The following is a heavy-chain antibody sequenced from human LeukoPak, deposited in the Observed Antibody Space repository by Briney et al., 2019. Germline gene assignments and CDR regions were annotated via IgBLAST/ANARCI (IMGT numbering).Heavy chain of an antibody. V-gene: IGHV3-21*04. CDR1: VFTFSSYS. Sequence: GGSLRLSHAASVFTFSSYSMNWGRQAPGKGLEWVSSISGSSTYIHYADSVKGRFTVSRDNAKKSLYLQMNSLRAEDTAVYYFVVPGQGSSYYLDVWGKGTTVTVSS. CDR3: VVPGQGSSYYLDV. CDR2: ISGSSTYI. J-gene: IGHJ6*03.